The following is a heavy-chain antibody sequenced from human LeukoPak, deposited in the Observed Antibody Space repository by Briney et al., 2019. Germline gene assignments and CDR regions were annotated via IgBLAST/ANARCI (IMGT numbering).Heavy chain of an antibody. D-gene: IGHD3-10*01. CDR1: GFTFTNAW. J-gene: IGHJ4*02. CDR2: IKSKTDGETT. Sequence: GGSLRLSCVDSGFTFTNAWMSWVRQAPGKGLEWIGRIKSKTDGETTNYAEPVRGRFTISRDDSKSAVYLQMNSLKVEDTAVYYCTTDLGTYYHGSQRLIPIDYWGQGTLVTVSS. V-gene: IGHV3-15*01. CDR3: TTDLGTYYHGSQRLIPIDY.